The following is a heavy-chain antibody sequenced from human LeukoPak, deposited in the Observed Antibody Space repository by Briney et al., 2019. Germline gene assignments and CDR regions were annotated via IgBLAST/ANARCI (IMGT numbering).Heavy chain of an antibody. Sequence: GGSLRLSCAASGFTFSSYWMSWVRQAPGKGLEWVANIKQDGSEKYYVDSVKGRFTISRDNAKNSLYLQMNSLRAEDTAVYYCARAIYCSSTSCRGEGYWGQGTLVTVSS. CDR1: GFTFSSYW. CDR3: ARAIYCSSTSCRGEGY. CDR2: IKQDGSEK. J-gene: IGHJ4*02. D-gene: IGHD2-2*01. V-gene: IGHV3-7*01.